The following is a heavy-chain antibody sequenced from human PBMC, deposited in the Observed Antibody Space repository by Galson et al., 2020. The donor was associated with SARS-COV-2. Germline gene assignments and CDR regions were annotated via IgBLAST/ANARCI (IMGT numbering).Heavy chain of an antibody. CDR1: GYSFTSYW. J-gene: IGHJ2*01. CDR3: ARHSRGWYFKAPWKGYFDL. D-gene: IGHD6-19*01. CDR2: IYPGDSDT. V-gene: IGHV5-51*01. Sequence: GESLKISCKGSGYSFTSYWIGWVRQMPGKGLEWMGIIYPGDSDTRYSPSFQGQVTISADKSISTAYLQWSSLKASDTAMYYCARHSRGWYFKAPWKGYFDLWGRGTLVTVSS.